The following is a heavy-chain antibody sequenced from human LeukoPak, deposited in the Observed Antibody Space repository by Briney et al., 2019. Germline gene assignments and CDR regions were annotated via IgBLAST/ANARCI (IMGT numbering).Heavy chain of an antibody. CDR2: ILYDGTMK. D-gene: IGHD3-22*01. CDR3: ARDPRGPTGYDSSGRDSFDY. CDR1: GFTFSSYG. V-gene: IGHV3-30*03. J-gene: IGHJ4*02. Sequence: GGSLRLSCAASGFTFSSYGMSWVRQAPGKGLEWVAVILYDGTMKYYADSVKGRFTISRDNSQNTLYLQMNILRAEDTAVYYCARDPRGPTGYDSSGRDSFDYWGQGTLVTVSS.